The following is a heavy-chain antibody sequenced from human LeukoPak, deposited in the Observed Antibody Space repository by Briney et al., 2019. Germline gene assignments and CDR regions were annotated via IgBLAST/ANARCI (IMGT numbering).Heavy chain of an antibody. V-gene: IGHV3-30*02. D-gene: IGHD6-19*01. J-gene: IGHJ4*02. CDR2: IRYDENNK. Sequence: GGSLRLSCAASGFTFSSYAMHWVRQAPGKGLEWVAFIRYDENNKYYADSVKGRFTISRDNSENTLYLQMNSLRAEDTAVYYCARFPPSIAVAHSSCWGQGTLVTVSS. CDR1: GFTFSSYA. CDR3: ARFPPSIAVAHSSC.